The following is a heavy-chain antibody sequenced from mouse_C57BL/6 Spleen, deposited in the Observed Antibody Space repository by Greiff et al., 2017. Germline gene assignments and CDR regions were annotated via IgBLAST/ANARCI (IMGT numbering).Heavy chain of an antibody. V-gene: IGHV5-4*01. D-gene: IGHD1-1*01. CDR1: GFTFSSYA. J-gene: IGHJ4*01. CDR2: ISDGGSYT. CDR3: ARDRDYYGSSYDYAMDY. Sequence: DVQLVESGGGLVKPGGSLKLSCAASGFTFSSYAMSWVRQTPEKRLEWVATISDGGSYTYYPDNVKGRFTISRDNAKNNLYLQMSHLKSEDTAMYYCARDRDYYGSSYDYAMDYWGQGTSVTVSS.